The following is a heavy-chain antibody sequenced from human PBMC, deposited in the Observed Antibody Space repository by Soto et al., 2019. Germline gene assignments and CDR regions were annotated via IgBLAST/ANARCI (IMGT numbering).Heavy chain of an antibody. D-gene: IGHD3-22*01. CDR3: ARFSPPRRAYDSNPGWFDP. CDR1: GGSMNNYY. CDR2: VSQTGST. Sequence: QVQLQESGPGLVKPSETLSLTCTVSGGSMNNYYWTWIRQPPGKGLEWMGYVSQTGSTNYNASLKSRLAISLDTSRSQFSLSLTSVTAADTAVYFCARFSPPRRAYDSNPGWFDPWGQGILVAVPS. V-gene: IGHV4-59*01. J-gene: IGHJ5*02.